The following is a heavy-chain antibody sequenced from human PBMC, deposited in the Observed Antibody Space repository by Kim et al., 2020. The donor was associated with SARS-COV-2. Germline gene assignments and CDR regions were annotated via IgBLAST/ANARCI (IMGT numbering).Heavy chain of an antibody. Sequence: GGSLRLSCAASGFTFSNYGIHWVRQGPGKGLEWVAVISADGNRQWYADSVKGRFTISRDNSRNTLYLQMDSLRIEDTAVYYCAKGLYCGGGSCFFNDYYGVEVWGQGTTVTVSS. CDR2: ISADGNRQ. J-gene: IGHJ6*02. D-gene: IGHD2-15*01. CDR1: GFTFSNYG. CDR3: AKGLYCGGGSCFFNDYYGVEV. V-gene: IGHV3-30*18.